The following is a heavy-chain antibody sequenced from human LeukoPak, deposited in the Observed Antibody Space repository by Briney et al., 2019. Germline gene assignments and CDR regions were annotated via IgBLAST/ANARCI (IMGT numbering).Heavy chain of an antibody. V-gene: IGHV3-23*01. CDR3: AKVPVAVAGRQDY. D-gene: IGHD6-19*01. CDR1: GFTFSSFA. Sequence: GGSLRLSCAASGFTFSSFAMIWVRQAPGKGLEWVSGISGSGGDTYYADSVKGRFTVSRDNSKSTLYLQMTSLRAEDTAVYYCAKVPVAVAGRQDYWGQGTLVTVSS. J-gene: IGHJ4*02. CDR2: ISGSGGDT.